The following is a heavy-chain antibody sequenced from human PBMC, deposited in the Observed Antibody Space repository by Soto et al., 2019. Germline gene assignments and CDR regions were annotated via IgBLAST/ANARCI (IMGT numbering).Heavy chain of an antibody. V-gene: IGHV4-31*03. CDR3: VRDGTKTLRDWFDP. CDR2: ISYSGSS. CDR1: GGSNIRDGYY. Sequence: SDTLSLTCTVSGGSNIRDGYYWSWIRQHPGKGLEWIAYISYSGSSYSNPSLKSRVTISADTSKNQFSLKLRSVTAADTAVYYCVRDGTKTLRDWFDPWGQGISVTVSS. J-gene: IGHJ5*02. D-gene: IGHD1-1*01.